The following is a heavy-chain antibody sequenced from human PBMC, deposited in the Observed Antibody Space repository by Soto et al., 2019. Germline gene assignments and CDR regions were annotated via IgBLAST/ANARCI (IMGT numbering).Heavy chain of an antibody. CDR2: ISYDGSNK. D-gene: IGHD6-19*01. V-gene: IGHV3-30*18. Sequence: VQLVESGGGLVQPGGSLRLSCAASGFTFSSYGMHWVRQAPGKGLEWVAVISYDGSNKYYADSVKGRFTISRDNSKNTLYLQMNSLRAEDTAVYYCAKEPRIAVAGPYYYYYYGMDVWGQGTTVTVSS. CDR3: AKEPRIAVAGPYYYYYYGMDV. J-gene: IGHJ6*02. CDR1: GFTFSSYG.